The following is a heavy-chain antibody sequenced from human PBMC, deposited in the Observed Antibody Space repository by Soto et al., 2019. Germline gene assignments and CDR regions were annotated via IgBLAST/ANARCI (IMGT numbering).Heavy chain of an antibody. CDR1: GFTFSDHC. CDR2: ARSKPTNYIA. CDR3: SRDGVNCRTSYCYIDY. V-gene: IGHV3-72*01. J-gene: IGHJ4*01. D-gene: IGHD2-2*02. Sequence: PGGPLRLSCEASGFTFSDHCRAWVRQAPGKGLEWVGRARSKPTNYIAEYAASVKGRFTISRDDSKNSLFLQMNSLKTEDTAVYFCSRDGVNCRTSYCYIDYWGHGTLVTVSS.